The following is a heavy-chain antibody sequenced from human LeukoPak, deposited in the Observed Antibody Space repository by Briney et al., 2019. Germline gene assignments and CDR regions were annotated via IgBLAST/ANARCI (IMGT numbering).Heavy chain of an antibody. CDR3: ARAGTNLGDYDY. CDR1: GYSISSGHY. J-gene: IGHJ4*02. CDR2: MFHSGST. V-gene: IGHV4-38-2*02. Sequence: RSETLSLTCTVSGYSISSGHYWAWIRQSPEKGLECIATMFHSGSTYYNPSLKSRVTTSVDTSKNEFSLNLSSVTAADTAVYYCARAGTNLGDYDYWGQGTLVTVSS. D-gene: IGHD4-17*01.